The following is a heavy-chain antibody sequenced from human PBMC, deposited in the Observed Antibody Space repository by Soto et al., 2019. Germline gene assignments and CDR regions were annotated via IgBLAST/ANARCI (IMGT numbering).Heavy chain of an antibody. CDR3: AKGGYYDSSGYLGWLDY. V-gene: IGHV3-30*18. CDR1: GFTFSSYG. Sequence: QVQLVESGGCVVQPGRSLRLSCAASGFTFSSYGIHWVRQAPGKGLEWVAVISYDGSNRYYADSVKGRITISRDNSKNTLYLQMNSLRAEDTAVYYCAKGGYYDSSGYLGWLDYWGQGTLVTVSS. J-gene: IGHJ4*02. CDR2: ISYDGSNR. D-gene: IGHD3-22*01.